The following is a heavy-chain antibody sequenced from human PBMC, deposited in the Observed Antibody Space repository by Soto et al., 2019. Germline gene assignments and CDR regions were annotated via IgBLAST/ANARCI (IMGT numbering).Heavy chain of an antibody. CDR2: ISHSGSA. D-gene: IGHD5-18*01. CDR1: GGSFNSYY. Sequence: SETLSLTCTVSGGSFNSYYWSWIRQPPGKGLEWIGYISHSGSANYNPSLDSRVTISMDTSRNQFSLRLTSVTAADTAVYFCAGTQLWLSFTYWGQGALVTVSS. CDR3: AGTQLWLSFTY. J-gene: IGHJ4*02. V-gene: IGHV4-59*01.